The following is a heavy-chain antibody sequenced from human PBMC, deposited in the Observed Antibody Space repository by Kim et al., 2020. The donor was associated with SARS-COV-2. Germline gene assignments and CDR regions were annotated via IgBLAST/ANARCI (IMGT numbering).Heavy chain of an antibody. CDR3: ARDRAFSGNDHEF. D-gene: IGHD5-12*01. Sequence: ASVKVSCKASGYTFTKYLIHWVRQAPGQRLEWLGWIHAGNGNTKFSEKIHDRVTITRDTSASTVYMELSSLRSEDTAVYYCARDRAFSGNDHEFWCQGTLVSVSS. J-gene: IGHJ4*02. CDR1: GYTFTKYL. CDR2: IHAGNGNT. V-gene: IGHV1-3*01.